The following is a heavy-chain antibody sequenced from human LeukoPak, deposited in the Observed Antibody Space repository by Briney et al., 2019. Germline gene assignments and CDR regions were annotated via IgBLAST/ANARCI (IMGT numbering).Heavy chain of an antibody. J-gene: IGHJ4*02. CDR1: GFTFSTFG. V-gene: IGHV3-30*18. CDR3: SKVINYDDY. Sequence: GGSLRLSCAASGFTFSTFGIHWVRQAPGKGLEWVAAISHDGNNEYYTDSVKGRFTISRDNSKNMIYLQMNSLRGENSAVYYCSKVINYDDYWGQGTLVTVSS. CDR2: ISHDGNNE. D-gene: IGHD3-22*01.